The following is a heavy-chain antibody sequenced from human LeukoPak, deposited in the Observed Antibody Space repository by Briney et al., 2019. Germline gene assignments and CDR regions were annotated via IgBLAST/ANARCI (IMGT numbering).Heavy chain of an antibody. V-gene: IGHV3-23*01. Sequence: GGSLRLSCAASGFTFSSYAMSWVRQAPGKGLEWVSAISGSGGSTYYADSVKGRFTISRDNAKNSLYLQMNSLRAEDTAVYYCAREDYHDSSGYYLTKRTLDYWGQGTLVTVSS. CDR1: GFTFSSYA. CDR3: AREDYHDSSGYYLTKRTLDY. CDR2: ISGSGGST. J-gene: IGHJ4*02. D-gene: IGHD3-22*01.